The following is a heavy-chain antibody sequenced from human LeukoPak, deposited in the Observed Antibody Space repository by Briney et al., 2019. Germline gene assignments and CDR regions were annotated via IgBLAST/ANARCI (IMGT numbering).Heavy chain of an antibody. V-gene: IGHV1-18*01. J-gene: IGHJ4*02. CDR2: INPYNPNT. D-gene: IGHD3-3*01. CDR3: ARHYDFWSGSEPLYHFDY. CDR1: GYTLLSYV. Sequence: ASVKVSCKASGYTLLSYVISWVRQAPGQGLEWMGFINPYNPNTNHAQKFQGRVTMTTDTSTNTAYMELRSLRSDDTAVYYCARHYDFWSGSEPLYHFDYWGQGTLVTVSS.